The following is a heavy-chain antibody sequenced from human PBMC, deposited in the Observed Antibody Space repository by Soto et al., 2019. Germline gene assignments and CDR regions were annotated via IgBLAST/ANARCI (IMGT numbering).Heavy chain of an antibody. CDR3: ARKHSLDYIRWGLDP. CDR1: GYPFSDNQ. J-gene: IGHJ5*02. Sequence: QVQLVQSGSEVKKPGASVKVSCKASGYPFSDNQIHWLRRAPGQGLEWMGRINPKSDDTNYAQKFQGRVIMTRDTSIDTAYLELTGLTSDDTATYYCARKHSLDYIRWGLDPWGQGTLVTVSS. CDR2: INPKSDDT. V-gene: IGHV1-2*02. D-gene: IGHD4-4*01.